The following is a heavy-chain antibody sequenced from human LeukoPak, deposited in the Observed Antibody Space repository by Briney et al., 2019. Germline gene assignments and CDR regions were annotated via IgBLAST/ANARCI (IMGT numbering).Heavy chain of an antibody. J-gene: IGHJ3*02. D-gene: IGHD6-6*01. V-gene: IGHV4-34*01. CDR3: AIAAHHDAFDI. CDR2: INHSGIT. Sequence: PSETLSLTCAVYGRSFSGYYWTWIRQTPGKGLEWIGEINHSGITDYNPSLRSRVTISVDTSKNQFSLKLSSVTAADTAVYYCAIAAHHDAFDIWGQGTMVTVSS. CDR1: GRSFSGYY.